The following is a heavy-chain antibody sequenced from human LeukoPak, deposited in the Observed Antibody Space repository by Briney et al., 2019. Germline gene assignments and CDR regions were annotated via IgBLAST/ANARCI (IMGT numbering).Heavy chain of an antibody. CDR3: ARGQCTGGTCPNWFDS. J-gene: IGHJ5*01. Sequence: ASVKVSCKASGYTFSDYAMNWVRQAPGQGLEWMGWIDTDTGNPTYAQGLTRRFVFSMDTSVSTAYLQISTLKAEDTAFYYCARGQCTGGTCPNWFDSWGQGTLVTVSS. D-gene: IGHD2-8*02. V-gene: IGHV7-4-1*02. CDR1: GYTFSDYA. CDR2: IDTDTGNP.